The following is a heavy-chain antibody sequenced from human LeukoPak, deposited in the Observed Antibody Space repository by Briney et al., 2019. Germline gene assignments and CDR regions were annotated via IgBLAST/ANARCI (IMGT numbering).Heavy chain of an antibody. D-gene: IGHD2-21*02. V-gene: IGHV3-21*01. CDR1: GFTFSSYS. CDR3: ARGRIGLAYCGGDCYYDY. Sequence: GGSLRLSCAASGFTFSSYSMNWVRQAPGKGLEWVSSISSSSSYIYYADSAKGRFTISRDNAKNSLYLQMNSLRAEDTAVYYCARGRIGLAYCGGDCYYDYWGQGTLVTVSS. CDR2: ISSSSSYI. J-gene: IGHJ4*02.